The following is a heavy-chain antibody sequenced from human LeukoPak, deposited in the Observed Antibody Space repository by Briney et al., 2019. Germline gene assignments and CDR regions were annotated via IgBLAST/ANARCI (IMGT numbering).Heavy chain of an antibody. V-gene: IGHV3-74*01. CDR3: ARVTTDYYGSGSYYKEFDY. CDR2: INSDGSST. CDR1: GFTFSSYW. Sequence: HPGGSLRLSCAASGFTFSSYWTHWVRQAPGKGLVWVSHINSDGSSTNYADSVKGRFTISRDNAKNTLYLQMNSLRAEDTAVYYCARVTTDYYGSGSYYKEFDYWGQGTLVTVSS. D-gene: IGHD3-10*01. J-gene: IGHJ4*02.